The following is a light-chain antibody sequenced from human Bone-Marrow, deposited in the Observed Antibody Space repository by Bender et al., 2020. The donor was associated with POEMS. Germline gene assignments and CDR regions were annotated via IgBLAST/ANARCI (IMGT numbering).Light chain of an antibody. CDR3: AAWDAGLSGGV. J-gene: IGLJ3*02. Sequence: QSALTQPRSVSGSPGQSVTISCTGTSSDFADYNYVSWYQQRPGKAPKLMLFDDTKRPSGVPDRFSGSKSGTSASLAISGLQSEDEADYYCAAWDAGLSGGVFGGGTKLTVL. CDR1: SSDFADYNY. CDR2: DDT. V-gene: IGLV2-11*01.